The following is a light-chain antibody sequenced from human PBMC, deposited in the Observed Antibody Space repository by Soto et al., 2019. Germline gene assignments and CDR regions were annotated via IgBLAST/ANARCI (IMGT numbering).Light chain of an antibody. J-gene: IGKJ1*01. CDR1: QDSHNY. CDR3: QLYYNNPWT. CDR2: AAS. V-gene: IGKV1-8*01. Sequence: AVLLTQSPSSFSASTGDRATITCRASQDSHNYLAWYQQVPGKAPKLLVYAASILQTGVPSRFSGSGSGTDFTLTIDGLQSEDVATYFCQLYYNNPWTFGKGTTVE.